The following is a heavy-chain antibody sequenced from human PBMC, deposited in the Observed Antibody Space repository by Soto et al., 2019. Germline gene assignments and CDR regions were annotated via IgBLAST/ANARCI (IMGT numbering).Heavy chain of an antibody. D-gene: IGHD5-12*01. CDR3: ARDGYDYYYGMDV. V-gene: IGHV3-49*04. CDR1: GFTFGAYT. CDR2: IRSTAYGAPT. Sequence: SLRLSCTGSGFTFGAYTMSWVRQAPGKGLEWVGSIRSTAYGAPTDVAASVKGRFTISRDDSNGTAYMELRSLRSDDTAVYYCARDGYDYYYGMDVWGQGTTVTVSS. J-gene: IGHJ6*02.